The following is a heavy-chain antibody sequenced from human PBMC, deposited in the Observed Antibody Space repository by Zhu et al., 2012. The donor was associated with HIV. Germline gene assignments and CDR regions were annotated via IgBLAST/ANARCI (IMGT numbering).Heavy chain of an antibody. CDR2: FYRTGDI. Sequence: QVQLQESGPGLVKPSETLSLTCTVSGYSIFNGYYWGWVRQPPGKGLEWIGSFYRTGDIYYNPSLKSRVTISGDMSKNQFSLRLNSVTAADTAVYYCAQKEGYCSGGRCYRFLFDPWSQGTLVT. J-gene: IGHJ5*02. D-gene: IGHD2-15*01. CDR3: AQKEGYCSGGRCYRFLFDP. V-gene: IGHV4-38-2*02. CDR1: GYSIFNGYY.